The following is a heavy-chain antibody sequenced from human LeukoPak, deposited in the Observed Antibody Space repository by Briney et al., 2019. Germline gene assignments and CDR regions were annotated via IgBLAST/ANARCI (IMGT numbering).Heavy chain of an antibody. CDR3: ARSKYTGFDYYFDY. V-gene: IGHV4-39*07. CDR2: IYYSGST. J-gene: IGHJ4*02. Sequence: SETLSLTCTVSGGSISSSSYYWGWIRQPPGKGLEWIGSIYYSGSTNYNPSLKSRVTISVDTSKNQFSLKLSSVTAADTAVYYCARSKYTGFDYYFDYWGQGTLVTVSS. D-gene: IGHD5-12*01. CDR1: GGSISSSSYY.